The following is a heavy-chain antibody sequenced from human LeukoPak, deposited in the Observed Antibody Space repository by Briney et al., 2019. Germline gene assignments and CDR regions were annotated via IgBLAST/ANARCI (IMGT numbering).Heavy chain of an antibody. D-gene: IGHD3-10*01. CDR3: ARGMVRGTYYYYGMDV. V-gene: IGHV5-51*01. J-gene: IGHJ6*02. Sequence: GASLQISCQGSGYSFTSYWIGWARQMPGKGLEWMGIIYPGDSDTRYSPSFQGQVTISADKSISTAYLQWSSLKASDTAMYYCARGMVRGTYYYYGMDVWGQGTTVTVSS. CDR1: GYSFTSYW. CDR2: IYPGDSDT.